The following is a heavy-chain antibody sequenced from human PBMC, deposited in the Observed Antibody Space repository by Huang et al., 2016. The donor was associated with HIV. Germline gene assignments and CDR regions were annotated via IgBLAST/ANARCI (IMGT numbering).Heavy chain of an antibody. CDR2: SRNKVRSYTT. CDR1: GFTFSDHY. V-gene: IGHV3-72*01. D-gene: IGHD6-19*01. J-gene: IGHJ6*02. Sequence: EVQLVESGGGLVQPGGSLRLSCAASGFTFSDHYMDWVRQAPGKGLEWVGRSRNKVRSYTTEDAASVKGRFTISRDDSETSRYLQMNSLRTEDSAVYYCTGALASDTGMDVWGQGTTVTVSS. CDR3: TGALASDTGMDV.